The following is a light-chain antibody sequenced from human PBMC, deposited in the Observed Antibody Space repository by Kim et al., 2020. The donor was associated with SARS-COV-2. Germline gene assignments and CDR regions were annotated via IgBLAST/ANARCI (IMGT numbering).Light chain of an antibody. CDR1: SLRSNY. Sequence: SSELTQDPVVSVALGQTVRITCQGDSLRSNYASWYQQKPGQAPILVIYDKNNRPSGIPDHFSASSSGNTASLTITGAQAEDEADYYCNSRDSSGDHWVFG. CDR3: NSRDSSGDHWV. CDR2: DKN. J-gene: IGLJ3*02. V-gene: IGLV3-19*01.